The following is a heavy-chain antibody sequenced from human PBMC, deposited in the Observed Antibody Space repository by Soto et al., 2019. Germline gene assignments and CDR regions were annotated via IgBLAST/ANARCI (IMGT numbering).Heavy chain of an antibody. J-gene: IGHJ4*02. Sequence: GESLKISCAASEFTFSNDAMSWVRQAPGKGLEWVSAISYGGGTTYYADSVKGRFTISRDNSKNTLYLQMNSLRAEDTAVYYCAKNPGYYYDSTGYHFDYWGQGTLVTVSS. D-gene: IGHD3-22*01. CDR2: ISYGGGTT. CDR3: AKNPGYYYDSTGYHFDY. CDR1: EFTFSNDA. V-gene: IGHV3-23*01.